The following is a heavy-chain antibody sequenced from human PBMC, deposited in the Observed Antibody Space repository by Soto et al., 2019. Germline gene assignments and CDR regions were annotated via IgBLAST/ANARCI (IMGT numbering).Heavy chain of an antibody. CDR2: IIPIFGTA. CDR1: GGTFSSYA. Sequence: QVQLVQSGAEVKKTGSSVKVSCKASGGTFSSYAISWVRQAPGQGLEWMGGIIPIFGTANYAQKFQGRVTITADESTSTAYMELSSLRSEDTAVYYCARDQQITIFGVVIDAIRNAFDIWGQGTMVTVSS. V-gene: IGHV1-69*01. D-gene: IGHD3-3*01. CDR3: ARDQQITIFGVVIDAIRNAFDI. J-gene: IGHJ3*02.